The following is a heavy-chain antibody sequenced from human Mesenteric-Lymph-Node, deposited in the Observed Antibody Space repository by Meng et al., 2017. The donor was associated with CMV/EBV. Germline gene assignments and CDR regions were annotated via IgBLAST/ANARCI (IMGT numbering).Heavy chain of an antibody. CDR3: VRDLTLAMCH. J-gene: IGHJ4*02. CDR1: GFNFNIYA. Sequence: GGSLRLSCAASGFNFNIYAFHWVRQAPGKGLEWVAVTSYDAKNKYYADSVKGRFTISRDNSQNTLYLQMNSLRSEDTAVYFCVRDLTLAMCHWGRGTLVIVSS. CDR2: TSYDAKNK. V-gene: IGHV3-30*04.